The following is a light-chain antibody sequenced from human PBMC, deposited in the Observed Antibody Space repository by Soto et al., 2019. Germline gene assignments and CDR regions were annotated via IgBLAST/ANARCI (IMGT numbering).Light chain of an antibody. CDR3: QSYDSSSVV. CDR1: SSNIGAGYD. CDR2: GNS. V-gene: IGLV1-40*01. Sequence: QSVLTQPPSVSGAPGQRVTISCTGSSSNIGAGYDVHWYQQLPGTAPKLLIYGNSNRPSGVPDRFSGSKSGTSASLAITGLQAEDEADYYCQSYDSSSVVFGGGTKVPS. J-gene: IGLJ2*01.